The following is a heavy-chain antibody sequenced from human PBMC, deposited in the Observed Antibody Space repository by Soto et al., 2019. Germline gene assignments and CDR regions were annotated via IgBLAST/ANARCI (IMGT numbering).Heavy chain of an antibody. CDR1: GFTFSSYA. Sequence: GGSLRLSCAASGFTFSSYAMSWVRQAPGKGLEWVSAISGSGGSTYYADSVKGRFTISRDNSKNTLYLQMNSLRAEDTAVYYCAKDWGKYQLPQEFVFDYWGQGTLVTVSS. V-gene: IGHV3-23*01. CDR3: AKDWGKYQLPQEFVFDY. J-gene: IGHJ4*02. D-gene: IGHD2-2*01. CDR2: ISGSGGST.